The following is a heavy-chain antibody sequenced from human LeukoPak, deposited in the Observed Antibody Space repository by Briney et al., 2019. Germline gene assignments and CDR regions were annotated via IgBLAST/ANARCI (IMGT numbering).Heavy chain of an antibody. CDR2: IIPILGIA. Sequence: ASVKVSCKASGGTFSSYAISWVRQAPGQGLEWMGRIIPILGIANYAQKFQGRVTITADKSTSTAYMELSSLRSEDTAVYYCARDAIGGRYYYYGMDVWGQGTTVTVSS. CDR1: GGTFSSYA. V-gene: IGHV1-69*04. D-gene: IGHD2-15*01. J-gene: IGHJ6*02. CDR3: ARDAIGGRYYYYGMDV.